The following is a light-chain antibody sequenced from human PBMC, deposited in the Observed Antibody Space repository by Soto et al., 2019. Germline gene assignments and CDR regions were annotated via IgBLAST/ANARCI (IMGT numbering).Light chain of an antibody. CDR3: QQYGSLIT. CDR1: QSVSSSY. V-gene: IGKV3-20*01. CDR2: RAS. J-gene: IGKJ5*01. Sequence: EIVLTQSPGTLSLSPWERATLSCKASQSVSSSYLAWYQQKPGQALRPLIYRASSRATGIPDRFSGSGSGTDFTLTISRLEPEDFAVYYCQQYGSLITFGQGTRLEIK.